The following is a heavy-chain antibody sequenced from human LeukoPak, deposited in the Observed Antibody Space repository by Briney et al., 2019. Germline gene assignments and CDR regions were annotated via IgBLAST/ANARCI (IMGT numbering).Heavy chain of an antibody. Sequence: SQTLSLTCTVSGGSISSSSYYWGWIRQPPGKGLEWIGSIYYSGSTYYNPSLKSRVTISVDTSKNQFSLKLSSVTAADTAVYYWARVSWGVVIGFDYWGQGTLVTVSS. D-gene: IGHD3-3*01. J-gene: IGHJ4*02. CDR2: IYYSGST. CDR3: ARVSWGVVIGFDY. V-gene: IGHV4-39*07. CDR1: GGSISSSSYY.